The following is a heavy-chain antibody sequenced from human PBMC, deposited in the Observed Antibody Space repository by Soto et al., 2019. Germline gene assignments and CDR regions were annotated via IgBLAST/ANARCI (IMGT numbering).Heavy chain of an antibody. Sequence: GASVKVSCKVSGYTLTDLSMHWVRQAPGKGLEWMGGFDPEDGETIYAQKYQGRVTMTEDTSTDTAYMELSRLRSEDTAVYYCATAGGQGGADLYNWFDPWGQGTLVTVSS. D-gene: IGHD3-16*01. CDR2: FDPEDGET. CDR1: GYTLTDLS. J-gene: IGHJ5*02. V-gene: IGHV1-24*01. CDR3: ATAGGQGGADLYNWFDP.